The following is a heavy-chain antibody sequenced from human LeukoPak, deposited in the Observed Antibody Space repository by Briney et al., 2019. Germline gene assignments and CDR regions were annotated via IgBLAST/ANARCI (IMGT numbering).Heavy chain of an antibody. D-gene: IGHD1-1*01. Sequence: GGSLRLSCAASGFTFSNYAMTWVRQAPGRGLECVSVISASGSNTDYADSVKGRFTISRDNSKNMVFLQMKSVRAEDTAVYYCAKVVGTGTTPTDYWGQGTLVTVSS. CDR1: GFTFSNYA. V-gene: IGHV3-23*01. J-gene: IGHJ4*02. CDR3: AKVVGTGTTPTDY. CDR2: ISASGSNT.